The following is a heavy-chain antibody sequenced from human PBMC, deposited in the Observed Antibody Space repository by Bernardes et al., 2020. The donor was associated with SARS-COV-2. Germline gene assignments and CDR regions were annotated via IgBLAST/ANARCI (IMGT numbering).Heavy chain of an antibody. V-gene: IGHV3-48*02. J-gene: IGHJ6*02. CDR1: GFSFSSSS. Sequence: GGSLVPSCAASGFSFSSSSMNWVRQAPGKGLEWVSDISSSSTTIHYADSVKGRFTISRDNAKNSLYLQMDSLRDEDTAVYYCTSYYDLDVWGQGTTVTVSS. CDR3: TSYYDLDV. CDR2: ISSSSTTI.